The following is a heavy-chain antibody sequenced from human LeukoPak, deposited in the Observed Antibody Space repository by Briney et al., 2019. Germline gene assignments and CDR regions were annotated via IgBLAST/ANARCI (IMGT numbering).Heavy chain of an antibody. J-gene: IGHJ4*02. Sequence: AETLSLTCTVSGGSVSSRSYCWGWLRQPPGKGLDWFVGIDYSGSTYYNPYLKIRVTISVEPSQNQYTLKLNSVTAADTAVYYCARLAVAGGFDYWGQGTLVTVSS. V-gene: IGHV4-39*06. CDR2: IDYSGST. CDR1: GGSVSSRSYC. CDR3: ARLAVAGGFDY. D-gene: IGHD6-19*01.